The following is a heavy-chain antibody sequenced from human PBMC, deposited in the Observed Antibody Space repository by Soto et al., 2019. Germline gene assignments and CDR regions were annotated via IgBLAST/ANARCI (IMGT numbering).Heavy chain of an antibody. CDR3: ATYAPLGIVVVPAARTGGFDY. J-gene: IGHJ4*02. V-gene: IGHV4-34*01. D-gene: IGHD2-2*01. Sequence: QVQLQQWGAGLLKPSETLSLTCAVYGGSFSGYYWSWIRQPPGKGLEWIGEINHSGSTNYNPSLKSRVTISVDPSKNQFSLKLSSVTAADTAVYYCATYAPLGIVVVPAARTGGFDYWGQGTLVTVSS. CDR1: GGSFSGYY. CDR2: INHSGST.